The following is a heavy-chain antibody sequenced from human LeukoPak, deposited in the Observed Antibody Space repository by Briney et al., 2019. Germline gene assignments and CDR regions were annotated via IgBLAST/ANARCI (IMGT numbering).Heavy chain of an antibody. CDR2: FSNYNNI. Sequence: FSNYNNIKDADAVKGRFTISRDNAKNSLYLQMNSLRAEDTAIYYCARASNSPFDYWGQGTLVTVSS. J-gene: IGHJ4*02. D-gene: IGHD2-21*01. CDR3: ARASNSPFDY. V-gene: IGHV3-69-1*02.